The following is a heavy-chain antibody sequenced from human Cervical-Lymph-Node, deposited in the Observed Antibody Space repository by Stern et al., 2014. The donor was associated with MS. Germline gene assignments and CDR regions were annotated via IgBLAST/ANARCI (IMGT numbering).Heavy chain of an antibody. CDR2: IWYDGSNK. V-gene: IGHV3-33*01. D-gene: IGHD2-15*01. J-gene: IGHJ3*02. CDR3: ARVPLNDCSGGSCYLDAFDI. CDR1: GFTFSSYG. Sequence: VQLVESGGGVVQPGRSLRLSCAASGFTFSSYGMHWVRQAPGKGLEWVAVIWYDGSNKYYADSVKGRFTISRDNSKNTLYLQMNSLRAEDTAVYYCARVPLNDCSGGSCYLDAFDIWGQGTMVTVSS.